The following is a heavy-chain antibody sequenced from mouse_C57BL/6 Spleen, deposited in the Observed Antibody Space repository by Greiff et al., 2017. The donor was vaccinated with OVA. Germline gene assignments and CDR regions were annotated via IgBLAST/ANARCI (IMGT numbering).Heavy chain of an antibody. D-gene: IGHD1-1*01. CDR3: ARDEAHPYGSRDWFAY. Sequence: EVQLVESGPGLVKPSQSLSLTCSVTGYSITSGYYWNWIRQFPGNKLEWMGYISYDGSNNYNPSLKNRISITRDTSKNQFFLKLNSVTTEDTATYYCARDEAHPYGSRDWFAYWGQGTLVTVSA. CDR2: ISYDGSN. CDR1: GYSITSGYY. J-gene: IGHJ3*01. V-gene: IGHV3-6*01.